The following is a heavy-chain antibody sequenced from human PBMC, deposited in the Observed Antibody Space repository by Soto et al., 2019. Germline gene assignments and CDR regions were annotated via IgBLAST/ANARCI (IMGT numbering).Heavy chain of an antibody. D-gene: IGHD4-4*01. CDR3: TRIPRYSFPTSDPLDN. Sequence: QVRLVQSGAEVKKPGSSVTVSCKASGGTFNTYTFSWVRQGPGQGLEWMGSILPILGSLNYAQRFQGRLSITADYSTTTAYMELSSLTSQDTAMYYCTRIPRYSFPTSDPLDNWGQGTLVTVSS. CDR1: GGTFNTYT. CDR2: ILPILGSL. J-gene: IGHJ4*02. V-gene: IGHV1-69*08.